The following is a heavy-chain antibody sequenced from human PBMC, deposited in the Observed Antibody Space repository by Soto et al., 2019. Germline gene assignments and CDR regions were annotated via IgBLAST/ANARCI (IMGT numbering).Heavy chain of an antibody. J-gene: IGHJ1*01. CDR1: GYTFTSYG. CDR2: ISAYNGNT. Sequence: ASVKVSYKASGYTFTSYGISWVRQAPGQGLEWMGWISAYNGNTNYAQKLQGRVTMTTDTSTSTAYMELRRLRSDDTALYYCAGGRAAAGTEYFQHWGQGTLVTVSS. CDR3: AGGRAAAGTEYFQH. D-gene: IGHD6-13*01. V-gene: IGHV1-18*01.